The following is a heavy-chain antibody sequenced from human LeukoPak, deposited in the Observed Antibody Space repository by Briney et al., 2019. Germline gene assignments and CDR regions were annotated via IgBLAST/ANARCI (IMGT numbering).Heavy chain of an antibody. D-gene: IGHD3-10*01. CDR1: GFTFSSYA. J-gene: IGHJ3*02. CDR3: ARDTYYYGSGRKRRDRGTKDDAFDI. V-gene: IGHV3-23*01. CDR2: ISSSGGTT. Sequence: GGSLRLSCVASGFTFSSYAMGWVRQAAGKGLEWVSDISSSGGTTYYADSVKGRFTISRDNSKNTLYLQMNSLRAEDTAVYYCARDTYYYGSGRKRRDRGTKDDAFDIWGQGTMVTVSS.